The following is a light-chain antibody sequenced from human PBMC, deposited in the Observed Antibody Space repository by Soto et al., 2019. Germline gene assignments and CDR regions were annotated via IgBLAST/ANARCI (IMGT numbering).Light chain of an antibody. CDR1: QSVSSSY. CDR3: QQNGNSPYT. Sequence: EIVLTQSPGTLSLSPGERATLSCRASQSVSSSYLAWYQQKPGQAPRLLIYGASSRATGIPDRFSGSGAGTYFTLTISILEPEYLAVYYCQQNGNSPYTFGPGTKLEIK. J-gene: IGKJ2*01. V-gene: IGKV3-20*01. CDR2: GAS.